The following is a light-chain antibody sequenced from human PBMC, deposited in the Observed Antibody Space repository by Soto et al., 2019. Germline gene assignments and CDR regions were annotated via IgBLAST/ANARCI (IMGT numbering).Light chain of an antibody. J-gene: IGLJ2*01. CDR3: SSYTSSNTQV. CDR1: SSDVGGYNY. Sequence: QSALTQPASVSGSPGQSITISCTGTSSDVGGYNYVSWYQHHPGKAPKLMIYDVSNRPSGVSNRFSGSKSGNTASLTISGLQAEDEADYYCSSYTSSNTQVFGGGTQLTVL. V-gene: IGLV2-14*01. CDR2: DVS.